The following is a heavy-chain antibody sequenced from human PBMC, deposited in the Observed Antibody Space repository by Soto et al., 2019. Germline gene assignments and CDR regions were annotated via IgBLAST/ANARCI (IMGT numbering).Heavy chain of an antibody. D-gene: IGHD3-9*01. J-gene: IGHJ6*02. CDR2: ISYDGSNK. CDR3: ANREGGTGYSYYGMDV. CDR1: GFTFSSYG. V-gene: IGHV3-30*18. Sequence: QVQLVESGGGVVQPGRSLRLSCAASGFTFSSYGMHWVRQAPGKGLEWVAVISYDGSNKYYADSVKGRFTISRDNSKNTLYLQMNSLRAEDTAVYYCANREGGTGYSYYGMDVWGQGTTVTVSS.